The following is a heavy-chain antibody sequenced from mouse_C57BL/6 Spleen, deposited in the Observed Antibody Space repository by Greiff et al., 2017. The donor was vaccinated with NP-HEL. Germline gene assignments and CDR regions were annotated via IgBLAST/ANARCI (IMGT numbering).Heavy chain of an antibody. CDR2: IYWDDDK. D-gene: IGHD2-5*01. J-gene: IGHJ4*01. Sequence: QVTLKVCGPGILQSSQTLSLTCSFSGFSLSTSGMGVSWIRQPSGKGLEWLAHIYWDDDKRYNPSLKSRLTISKDTSRNQVFLKITSVDTADTATYYCARRAGSNYLSYYAMDYWGQGTSVTVSS. V-gene: IGHV8-12*01. CDR1: GFSLSTSGMG. CDR3: ARRAGSNYLSYYAMDY.